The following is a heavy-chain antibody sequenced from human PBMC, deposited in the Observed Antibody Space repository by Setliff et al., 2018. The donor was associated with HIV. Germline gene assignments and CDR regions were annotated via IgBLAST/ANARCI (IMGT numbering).Heavy chain of an antibody. V-gene: IGHV2-5*01. J-gene: IGHJ5*02. Sequence: SGPTLVNPTQTLTLTCTLSGFTLSTSGVGVGWIRQPPGKALEWLGIIYWNDDKRYSPSLKNRLTITKDTSKNQVVLTMTNMDPVDTATYYCAHRSGDSSGREFDPWGQGTLVTVSS. CDR1: GFTLSTSGVG. D-gene: IGHD3-22*01. CDR3: AHRSGDSSGREFDP. CDR2: IYWNDDK.